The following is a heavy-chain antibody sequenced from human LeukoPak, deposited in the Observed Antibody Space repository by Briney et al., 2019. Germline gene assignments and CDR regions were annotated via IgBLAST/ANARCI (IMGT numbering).Heavy chain of an antibody. CDR1: GFTFSSYA. CDR2: ISGSGGST. V-gene: IGHV3-23*01. D-gene: IGHD3-3*01. CDR3: AKDSPNYDFWSGYYID. Sequence: PEGSLRLSCAASGFTFSSYAMSWVRQAPGKGLEWVSAISGSGGSTYYADSVKGRFTISRDNSKNTLYLQMNSLRAEDTAVYYCAKDSPNYDFWSGYYIDWGQGTLVTVSS. J-gene: IGHJ4*02.